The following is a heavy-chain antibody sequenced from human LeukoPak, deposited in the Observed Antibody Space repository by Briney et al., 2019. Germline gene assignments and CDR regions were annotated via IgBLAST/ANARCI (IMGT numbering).Heavy chain of an antibody. V-gene: IGHV3-30*18. CDR3: AKAEVDTAMVFDY. Sequence: GGSLRLSCAASGFTFSSYGMHWVRQAPGKGLEWVAVISYDGSNKYYADSVKGRFTISRDNSKNTLYLQMNSLRAEDTAVYYCAKAEVDTAMVFDYWGQGTLVTVSS. J-gene: IGHJ4*02. CDR2: ISYDGSNK. D-gene: IGHD5-18*01. CDR1: GFTFSSYG.